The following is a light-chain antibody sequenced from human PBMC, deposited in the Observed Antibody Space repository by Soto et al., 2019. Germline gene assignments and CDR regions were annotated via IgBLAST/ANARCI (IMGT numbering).Light chain of an antibody. CDR3: QQSYTTLFT. Sequence: DIQMTQSPSSLSASVGDRVTITCRASQSISNYSNWYQQKPGKAPKLLIYAASSLQSGVPSRFSGSGSGTDFTLTISSLQPEDFATYSCQQSYTTLFTFGPGTNVDIK. V-gene: IGKV1-39*01. CDR1: QSISNY. J-gene: IGKJ3*01. CDR2: AAS.